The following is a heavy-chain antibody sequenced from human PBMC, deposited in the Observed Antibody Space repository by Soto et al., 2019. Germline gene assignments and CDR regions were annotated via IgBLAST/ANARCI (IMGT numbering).Heavy chain of an antibody. D-gene: IGHD5-12*01. Sequence: SVKVSCKASGGTFSSYAISWVRQAPGQGLEWMGGIIPIFGTANYAQKFQGRVAITADESTSTAYMELSSLRSEDTAVYYCASTQRGYSGYADAFDIWGQGTMVTVSS. CDR2: IIPIFGTA. J-gene: IGHJ3*02. V-gene: IGHV1-69*13. CDR3: ASTQRGYSGYADAFDI. CDR1: GGTFSSYA.